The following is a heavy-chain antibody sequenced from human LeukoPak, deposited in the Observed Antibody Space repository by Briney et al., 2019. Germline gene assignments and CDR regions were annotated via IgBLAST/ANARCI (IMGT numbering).Heavy chain of an antibody. CDR2: ISITGST. CDR3: SRLKYYDRTGYSPGYYMDA. D-gene: IGHD3-22*01. J-gene: IGHJ6*03. CDR1: GSSIINYY. V-gene: IGHV4-4*07. Sequence: SATLPLTCTVSGSSIINYYWSWIRQSAGTGLEWVGRISITGSTNYNASLQSRLSMSVDTSKNQFSLRLTSVSAADTAVYYCSRLKYYDRTGYSPGYYMDAWGKGITVTVSS.